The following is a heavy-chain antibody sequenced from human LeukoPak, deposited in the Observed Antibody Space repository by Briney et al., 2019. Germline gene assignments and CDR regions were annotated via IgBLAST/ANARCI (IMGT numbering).Heavy chain of an antibody. CDR2: ISAYNGNT. J-gene: IGHJ5*02. V-gene: IGHV1-18*01. Sequence: ASVKVSCKASGYTFTSYGISWVRQAPGQGLEWMGWISAYNGNTNYAQKLQGRVTMTTDTSTSTAYMELRSLRSDDTAVYYCARDTVWDYVWGSYRSSWFDPWGQGTLVTVSS. D-gene: IGHD3-16*02. CDR3: ARDTVWDYVWGSYRSSWFDP. CDR1: GYTFTSYG.